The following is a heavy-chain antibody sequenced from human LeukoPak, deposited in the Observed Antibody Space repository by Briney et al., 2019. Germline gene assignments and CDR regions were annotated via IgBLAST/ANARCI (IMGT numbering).Heavy chain of an antibody. D-gene: IGHD6-13*01. CDR3: ARGGPSSRYFDL. J-gene: IGHJ4*02. Sequence: EPSETLSLTCTVSGGSISSYYWSWIRQPAGKGLEWIGRIYTSGSTNYNPSLKSRVTMSVDTSKNQFSLKLTSVTAADTAVYYCARGGPSSRYFDLWGQGTLVTVSS. V-gene: IGHV4-4*07. CDR2: IYTSGST. CDR1: GGSISSYY.